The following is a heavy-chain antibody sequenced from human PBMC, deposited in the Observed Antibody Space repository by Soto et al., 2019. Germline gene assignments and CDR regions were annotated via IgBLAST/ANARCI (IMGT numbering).Heavy chain of an antibody. CDR2: ISAYNGNT. V-gene: IGHV1-18*04. J-gene: IGHJ3*02. D-gene: IGHD3-16*02. CDR3: ASALMITFGGVIVIPTGPSDHACDI. CDR1: GYTFTSYG. Sequence: ASVKVSCKASGYTFTSYGISWVRQAPGQGLEWMGWISAYNGNTNYAQKLQGRVTMTTDTSTSTAYMELRSLRPDDTAVYYCASALMITFGGVIVIPTGPSDHACDIWGQGRMVT.